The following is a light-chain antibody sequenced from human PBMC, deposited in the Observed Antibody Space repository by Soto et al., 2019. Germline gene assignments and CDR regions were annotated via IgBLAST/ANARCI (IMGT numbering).Light chain of an antibody. CDR2: WAS. CDR1: QSVLYTSSNKNY. Sequence: DIVLTQSPDSLAVSLGERATINCKSSQSVLYTSSNKNYLAWYQQKPGQPPKLLIYWASTRESVVPDRFSGSGSGTDFTLPISSLQAEDVAVYYCQQYYTPQTFGQGTKVEIK. J-gene: IGKJ1*01. CDR3: QQYYTPQT. V-gene: IGKV4-1*01.